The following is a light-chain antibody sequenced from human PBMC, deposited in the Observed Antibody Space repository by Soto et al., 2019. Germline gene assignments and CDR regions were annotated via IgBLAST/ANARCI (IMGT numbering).Light chain of an antibody. V-gene: IGKV3-20*01. CDR3: QQYGSSPLT. J-gene: IGKJ4*01. Sequence: EIVLTQSPGTLSLSPGERATLSCRASQSVTSSYLAWYQQKPGQAPRLRIYGASSRATGIPDRFSGSGSGTDFNLNISRLEPEDFAVYYCQQYGSSPLTFGGGTKVEIK. CDR1: QSVTSSY. CDR2: GAS.